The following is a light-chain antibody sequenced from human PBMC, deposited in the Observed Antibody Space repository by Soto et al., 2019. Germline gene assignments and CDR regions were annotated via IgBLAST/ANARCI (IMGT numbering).Light chain of an antibody. CDR2: SAF. Sequence: EIVLTQSPSTLSLSPGERATLSCRASQSISNNLAWYQQKPGQAPRLVIYSAFTRATGIPARFSGSGSGTDFTLTISSLQPEDFATYYCLQDYSYPRTFGQGTKVDIK. V-gene: IGKV3-15*01. CDR3: LQDYSYPRT. CDR1: QSISNN. J-gene: IGKJ1*01.